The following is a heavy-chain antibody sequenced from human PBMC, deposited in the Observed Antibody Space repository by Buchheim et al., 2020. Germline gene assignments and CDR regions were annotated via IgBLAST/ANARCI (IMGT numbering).Heavy chain of an antibody. CDR1: GYIFSSYW. D-gene: IGHD2-15*01. CDR3: ARQKYCSGGSCFFVEDAFEI. CDR2: IYPSDSDT. J-gene: IGHJ3*02. Sequence: EVQLVQSGAEVKKPGESLKISCQASGYIFSSYWIGWVRQMPGKGLEWMGIIYPSDSDTRYSPSFQGQVTISADTSISTAYLQWHSLKASDTAMYYCARQKYCSGGSCFFVEDAFEIWGQGT. V-gene: IGHV5-51*01.